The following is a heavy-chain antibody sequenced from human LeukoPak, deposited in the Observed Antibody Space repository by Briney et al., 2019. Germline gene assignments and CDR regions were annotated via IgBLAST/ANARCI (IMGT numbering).Heavy chain of an antibody. CDR1: GYFISTGYY. CDR3: ATNLYGSGNYFAY. D-gene: IGHD3-10*01. CDR2: IYHSGSN. V-gene: IGHV4-38-2*02. J-gene: IGHJ4*02. Sequence: PSETLSLTCTVSGYFISTGYYWGWIRQSPGKGLEWIAIIYHSGSNYYNPSLKSRVTISVDTSKNQFSLKLTSVTAADTAVYYCATNLYGSGNYFAYWGQGTLVTVSS.